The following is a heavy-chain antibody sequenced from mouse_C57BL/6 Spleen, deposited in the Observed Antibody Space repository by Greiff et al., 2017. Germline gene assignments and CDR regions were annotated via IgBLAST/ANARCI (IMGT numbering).Heavy chain of an antibody. CDR3: ARSTMVTTRGYYFDY. Sequence: QVQLQQPGAELVMPGASVKLSCKASGYTFTSYWMHWVKQRPGQGLEWIGEIDHSDSYTNYNQKIKGKSTLTVDKSSSTAYMQLSSLTSEDSAVYYCARSTMVTTRGYYFDYWGQGTTLTVSS. CDR2: IDHSDSYT. J-gene: IGHJ2*01. V-gene: IGHV1-69*01. CDR1: GYTFTSYW. D-gene: IGHD2-2*01.